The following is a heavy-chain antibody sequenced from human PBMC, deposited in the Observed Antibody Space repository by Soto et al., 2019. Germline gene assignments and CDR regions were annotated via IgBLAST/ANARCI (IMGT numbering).Heavy chain of an antibody. CDR1: GGSFSGYY. D-gene: IGHD1-7*01. CDR3: ARGSELGDMDV. CDR2: INHSGST. J-gene: IGHJ6*02. Sequence: QVQLQQWGAGLLKPSETLSLTCAVYGGSFSGYYWSWSLQPPGKGLEWIGEINHSGSTNYNPSLKSRVTISVDTSKNQFSLKLSSVTAADTAVYYCARGSELGDMDVWGQGTTVTVSS. V-gene: IGHV4-34*01.